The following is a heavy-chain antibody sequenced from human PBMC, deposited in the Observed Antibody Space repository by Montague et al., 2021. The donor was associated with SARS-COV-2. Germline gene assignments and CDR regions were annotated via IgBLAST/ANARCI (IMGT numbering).Heavy chain of an antibody. CDR3: ARQSGITWYALDV. J-gene: IGHJ6*02. CDR2: TYYRSTWYN. D-gene: IGHD2-21*01. V-gene: IGHV6-1*01. Sequence: CAISGDSVSSNDAARNWIRQSPSRGLEWLGRTYYRSTWYNDYAVSVTGRITINPDTSKNQFSLQLNSVTPEDTAVYYCARQSGITWYALDVWGQGTTVTVSS. CDR1: GDSVSSNDAA.